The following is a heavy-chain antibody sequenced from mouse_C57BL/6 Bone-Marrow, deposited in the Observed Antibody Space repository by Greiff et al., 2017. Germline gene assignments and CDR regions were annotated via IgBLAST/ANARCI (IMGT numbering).Heavy chain of an antibody. V-gene: IGHV1-55*01. D-gene: IGHD1-1*01. Sequence: QVQLKQPGAELVKPGASVKMSCKASGYTFTSYWITWVKQRPGQGLEWIGDIYPGSGSTNYNEKFKSKATLTVDTSSSTAYMQLSSLTSEDSADYYCEILFITTVVATDYWGQGTTLTVSS. J-gene: IGHJ2*01. CDR3: EILFITTVVATDY. CDR1: GYTFTSYW. CDR2: IYPGSGST.